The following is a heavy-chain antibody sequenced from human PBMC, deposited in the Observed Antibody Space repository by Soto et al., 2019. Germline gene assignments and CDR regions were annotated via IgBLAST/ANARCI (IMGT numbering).Heavy chain of an antibody. J-gene: IGHJ6*02. Sequence: PSETLSLTCTVSGGSISSYYWSWIRQPPGKGLEWIGYIYYSGSTNYNPSLKSRVTISVDTSKNQFSLKLSSVTAADTAVFYCARVHSSSWGTNYGMDVWGQGTTVTVSS. CDR3: ARVHSSSWGTNYGMDV. CDR2: IYYSGST. CDR1: GGSISSYY. D-gene: IGHD6-13*01. V-gene: IGHV4-59*01.